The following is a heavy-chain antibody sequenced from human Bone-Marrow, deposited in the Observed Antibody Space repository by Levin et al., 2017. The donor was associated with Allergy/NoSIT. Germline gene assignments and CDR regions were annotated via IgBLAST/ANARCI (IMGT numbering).Heavy chain of an antibody. D-gene: IGHD2-21*02. CDR1: GASISRGDYY. V-gene: IGHV4-30-4*01. CDR2: IYYRGNT. Sequence: SETLSLTCTVSGASISRGDYYWSWIRQSPGKGLEWIGYIYYRGNTYYTPSLKSRITISVDTSKNHFSLTLTSVTAADTAFYYCARGPELYGSGGDCHLLDYWGQGTLVIVSS. J-gene: IGHJ4*02. CDR3: ARGPELYGSGGDCHLLDY.